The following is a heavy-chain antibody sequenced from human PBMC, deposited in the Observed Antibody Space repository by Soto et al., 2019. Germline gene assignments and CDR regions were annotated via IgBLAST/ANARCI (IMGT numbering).Heavy chain of an antibody. CDR2: IWYGGSNE. Sequence: GGSLRLSCAASGFTFSSHGMHWVRQTPGKGLEWVAVIWYGGSNEYYADSVKGRFTISRDNSKNTQYLQMSSLRADDTAVYYCVKGEYYYDSSGYYHFDYWGQGTLVTVSS. V-gene: IGHV3-30*02. D-gene: IGHD3-22*01. J-gene: IGHJ4*02. CDR1: GFTFSSHG. CDR3: VKGEYYYDSSGYYHFDY.